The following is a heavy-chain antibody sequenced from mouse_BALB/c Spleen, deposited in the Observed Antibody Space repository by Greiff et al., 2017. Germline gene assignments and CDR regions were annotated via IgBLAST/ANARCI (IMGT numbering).Heavy chain of an antibody. D-gene: IGHD1-1*01. CDR3: ARHEGYYGSSSFAY. J-gene: IGHJ3*01. CDR1: GFAFSSYD. CDR2: ISSGGGST. Sequence: EVQLVESGGGLVKPGGSLKLSCAASGFAFSSYDMSWVRQTPEKRLEWVAYISSGGGSTYYPDTVKGRFTISRDNAKNTLYLQMSSLKSEDTAMYYCARHEGYYGSSSFAYWGQGTLVTVSA. V-gene: IGHV5-12-1*01.